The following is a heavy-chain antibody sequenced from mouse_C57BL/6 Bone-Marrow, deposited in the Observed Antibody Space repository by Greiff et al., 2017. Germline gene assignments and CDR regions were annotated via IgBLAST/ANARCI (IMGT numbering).Heavy chain of an antibody. Sequence: QVQLKQPGAELVKPGASVKLSCKASGYTFTSYWMHWVKQRPGQGLEWIGMIHPNSGSTNYNEKFKSKATLTVDKSSSTAYMQLSSLTSEDSAVYYCARSFYDYGGFAYWGQGTLVTVSA. V-gene: IGHV1-64*01. D-gene: IGHD2-4*01. J-gene: IGHJ3*01. CDR1: GYTFTSYW. CDR2: IHPNSGST. CDR3: ARSFYDYGGFAY.